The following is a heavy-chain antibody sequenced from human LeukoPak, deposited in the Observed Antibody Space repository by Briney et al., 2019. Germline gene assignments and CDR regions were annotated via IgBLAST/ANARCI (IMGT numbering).Heavy chain of an antibody. V-gene: IGHV1-69*05. CDR2: IIPIFGTA. Sequence: SVKVSCKASGGTFSSYAISWVRQAPGQGLEWMGGIIPIFGTANYAQKFQGRVTMTRDTSISTAYMELTRLRSDDTAVYYCARGGLRVMVYRLYYMDVWGKGTTVTVSS. D-gene: IGHD2-8*01. CDR3: ARGGLRVMVYRLYYMDV. J-gene: IGHJ6*03. CDR1: GGTFSSYA.